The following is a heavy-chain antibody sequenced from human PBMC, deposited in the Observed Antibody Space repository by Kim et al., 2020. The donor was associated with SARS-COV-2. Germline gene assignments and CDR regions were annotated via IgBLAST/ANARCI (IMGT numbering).Heavy chain of an antibody. J-gene: IGHJ6*02. D-gene: IGHD2-15*01. V-gene: IGHV3-13*04. CDR1: GFTFSSHD. CDR2: IGTAGDT. CDR3: ARSKCSGGSCYSLYYYGMDV. Sequence: GGSLRLSCAASGFTFSSHDMHWVRQATGKGLEWFSAIGTAGDTYYPGSVKGRFTISRENAKNSLSLQMNSLRAGDTAVYYCARSKCSGGSCYSLYYYGMDVWGQGTTVTVSS.